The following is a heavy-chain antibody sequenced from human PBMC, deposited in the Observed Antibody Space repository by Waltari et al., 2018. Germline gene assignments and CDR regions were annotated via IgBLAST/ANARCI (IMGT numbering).Heavy chain of an antibody. J-gene: IGHJ5*02. CDR3: ARGEIVVVAATPSWFDP. D-gene: IGHD2-15*01. CDR2: ISSSSSYI. Sequence: EVQLVESGGGLVKPGGSLRLSCAASGFTFSSYSMTWVRQATGKGLEWVSSISSSSSYIYYADSVKGRFTISRDNAKNSLYLQMNSLRAEDTAVYYCARGEIVVVAATPSWFDPWGQGTLVTVSS. V-gene: IGHV3-21*01. CDR1: GFTFSSYS.